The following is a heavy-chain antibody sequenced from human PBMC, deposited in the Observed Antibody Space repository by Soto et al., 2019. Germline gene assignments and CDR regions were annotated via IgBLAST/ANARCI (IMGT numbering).Heavy chain of an antibody. J-gene: IGHJ4*02. CDR3: ARALSRSYGPDY. CDR1: GFTFSSYG. D-gene: IGHD5-18*01. V-gene: IGHV3-33*01. CDR2: IWYDGSNK. Sequence: GGSLRLSCAASGFTFSSYGMHWVRQAPGKGLEWVAVIWYDGSNKYYADSVKGRFTISRDNSKNTLYLQTSSLRAEDTAVYYCARALSRSYGPDYWGQGTLVTVSS.